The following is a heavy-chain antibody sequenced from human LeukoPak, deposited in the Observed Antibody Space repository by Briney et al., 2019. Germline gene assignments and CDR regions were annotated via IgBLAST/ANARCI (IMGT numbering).Heavy chain of an antibody. CDR3: ARDLDGSSLNFDY. J-gene: IGHJ4*02. CDR2: INPNSGGT. V-gene: IGHV1-2*02. D-gene: IGHD6-13*01. Sequence: ASVKVSCKASGYTFTGYYMHWVRQAPGQGLEWMGWINPNSGGTNYAQKFQGRVTMTRDTSISTAYMELSRLRSGDTAVYYCARDLDGSSLNFDYWGQGTLVTVSS. CDR1: GYTFTGYY.